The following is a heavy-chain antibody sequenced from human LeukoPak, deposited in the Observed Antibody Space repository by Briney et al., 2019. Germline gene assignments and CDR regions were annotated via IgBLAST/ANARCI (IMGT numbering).Heavy chain of an antibody. J-gene: IGHJ4*02. V-gene: IGHV4-30-4*01. CDR1: GGSISSGDYY. Sequence: PSETLSLTCTVSGGSISSGDYYWSWIRQPPGKGLEWIGYIYYSGSTYYNPSLKSRVTISVDTSKNQFSLKLSSVTAADTAVYYCARVKFALLWFGELLSYYFDYWGQGTLVTVSS. D-gene: IGHD3-10*01. CDR2: IYYSGST. CDR3: ARVKFALLWFGELLSYYFDY.